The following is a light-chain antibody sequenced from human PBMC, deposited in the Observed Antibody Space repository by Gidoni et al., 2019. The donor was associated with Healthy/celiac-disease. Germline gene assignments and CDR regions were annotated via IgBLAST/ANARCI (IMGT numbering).Light chain of an antibody. Sequence: EIVLTPSPGTLSVSPGERATLSCRASQSVSSSYLAWNPQKPGQAPRLLLYGASSRATGIPDRVSGIGAGTDFTLTISILEPEDFAVYYCQQYGSSPPLTFGGGTKVKIK. CDR1: QSVSSSY. CDR3: QQYGSSPPLT. V-gene: IGKV3-20*01. CDR2: GAS. J-gene: IGKJ4*01.